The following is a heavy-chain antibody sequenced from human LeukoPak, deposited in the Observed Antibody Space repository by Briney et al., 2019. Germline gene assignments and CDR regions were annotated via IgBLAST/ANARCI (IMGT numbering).Heavy chain of an antibody. D-gene: IGHD3-22*01. CDR1: GGTFSSYA. CDR3: ARESENMIGPHFDY. J-gene: IGHJ4*02. CDR2: IIPIFGTA. V-gene: IGHV1-69*13. Sequence: SVTVSCKASGGTFSSYAISWVRQAPGQGLEWMGGIIPIFGTANYAQKFQGRVTITADESTSTAYMELSSLRSEDTAVYYCARESENMIGPHFDYWGQGTLVTVSS.